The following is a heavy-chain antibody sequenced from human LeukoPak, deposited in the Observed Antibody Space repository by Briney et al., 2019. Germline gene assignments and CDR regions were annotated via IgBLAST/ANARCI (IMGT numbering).Heavy chain of an antibody. V-gene: IGHV4-59*01. Sequence: PSETLSLTCTVSGGSIRSYYWNWIRQPPGKGLEWIGDMYYSGSTKSNPSLKGRVTISIDTSKNQFSLKLTSVTTADTAVYYCARGPGDSSGYDSSGWFDPWGQGTLVTVSS. J-gene: IGHJ5*02. CDR3: ARGPGDSSGYDSSGWFDP. CDR1: GGSIRSYY. D-gene: IGHD3-22*01. CDR2: MYYSGST.